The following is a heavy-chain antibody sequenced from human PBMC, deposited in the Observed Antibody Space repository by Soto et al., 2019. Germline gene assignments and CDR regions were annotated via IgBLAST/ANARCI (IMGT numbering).Heavy chain of an antibody. CDR3: ARDGWVLAVAGVGGYFQH. V-gene: IGHV3-33*01. CDR2: IWYDGSNK. J-gene: IGHJ1*01. CDR1: GFTFSSYG. D-gene: IGHD6-19*01. Sequence: GGSLRLSCAASGFTFSSYGMHWVRQAPGKGLEWVAVIWYDGSNKYYADSVKGRFTISRDNSKNTLYLQMNSLRAEDTAVYYCARDGWVLAVAGVGGYFQHWGQGTLVTVSS.